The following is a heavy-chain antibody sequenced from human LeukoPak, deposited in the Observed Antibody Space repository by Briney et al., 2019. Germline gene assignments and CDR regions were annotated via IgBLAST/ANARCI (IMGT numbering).Heavy chain of an antibody. Sequence: ASVKVSCKASGYTFTGYYMHWVRQAPGQGLEWMGWINPNSGGTNYAQKFQGRVTMTRDTSINTAYMELRRLRFDDTAVYYCARDPSVAGTYYFDYWGQGTLVTVSS. J-gene: IGHJ4*02. CDR3: ARDPSVAGTYYFDY. V-gene: IGHV1-2*02. CDR1: GYTFTGYY. D-gene: IGHD6-19*01. CDR2: INPNSGGT.